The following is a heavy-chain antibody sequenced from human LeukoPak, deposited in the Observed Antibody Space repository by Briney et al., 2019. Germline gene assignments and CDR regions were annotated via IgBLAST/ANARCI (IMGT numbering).Heavy chain of an antibody. CDR2: ISSNGGST. Sequence: GGSLRLSCAASGFTFSSYAMHWVRQAPGKGLGYVSAISSNGGSTYYANSVKGRFTISRDNSKNTLYLQMGNLRAEDMAVYYCARVVSGWFDPWGQGTLVTVSS. D-gene: IGHD2-15*01. CDR1: GFTFSSYA. J-gene: IGHJ5*02. CDR3: ARVVSGWFDP. V-gene: IGHV3-64*01.